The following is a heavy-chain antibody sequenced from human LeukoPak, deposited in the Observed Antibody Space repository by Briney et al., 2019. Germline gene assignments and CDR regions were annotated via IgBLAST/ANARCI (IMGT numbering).Heavy chain of an antibody. CDR2: IYYTGAT. CDR3: ARTHSSSPNWFDP. Sequence: PSETLSLTCTVSGGSISSYYWSWIRLPPGKGLEWIGYIYYTGATYYNPSLKSRVTISLDTSKNQFSLKLSSVTAADTAVYYCARTHSSSPNWFDPWGQGTLVTVSS. CDR1: GGSISSYY. J-gene: IGHJ5*02. V-gene: IGHV4-59*12. D-gene: IGHD6-6*01.